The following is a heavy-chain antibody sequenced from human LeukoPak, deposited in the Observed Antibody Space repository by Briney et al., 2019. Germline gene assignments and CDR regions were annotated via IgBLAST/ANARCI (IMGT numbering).Heavy chain of an antibody. D-gene: IGHD4-11*01. J-gene: IGHJ4*02. CDR2: IKVDGSET. CDR3: ARDGHWEVTRGHYFDY. V-gene: IGHV3-7*01. CDR1: GFSVTSYW. Sequence: GGSLRLSCGVSGFSVTSYWMSWVRQVPGKGLEWLANIKVDGSETYYVDSLKGRFTISRDNAKNSVYLQMNSLRVEDTAVYYCARDGHWEVTRGHYFDYWGQGTLVTVSS.